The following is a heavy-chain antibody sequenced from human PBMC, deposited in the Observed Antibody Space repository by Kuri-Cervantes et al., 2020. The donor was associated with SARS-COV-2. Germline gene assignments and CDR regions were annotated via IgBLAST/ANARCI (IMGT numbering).Heavy chain of an antibody. V-gene: IGHV3-11*03. CDR2: ISSSSSYT. D-gene: IGHD6-13*01. CDR3: ARGQQLIDY. J-gene: IGHJ4*02. Sequence: LSLTCVASGFTFSDYYMSWIRQAPGKGLEWVSYISSSSSYTNYADSVKGRFTISRDNAKNSLYLQMNSLRAEDTAVYYCARGQQLIDYWGQGTLVTVSS. CDR1: GFTFSDYY.